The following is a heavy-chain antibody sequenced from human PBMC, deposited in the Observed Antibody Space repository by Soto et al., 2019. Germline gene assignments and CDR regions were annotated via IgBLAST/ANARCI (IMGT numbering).Heavy chain of an antibody. Sequence: QVQLQESGPGLVKPSQTLSLTCTVSGGSISSGGYYWSWIRQHPGKGLEWIGYIYYSGSTYYNPSLKSRVTISVDTSKNQFSLKLSSVTAADTAVYYCARDPRPGYDSSGYHYTGAFDIWGQGTMVTVSS. CDR3: ARDPRPGYDSSGYHYTGAFDI. D-gene: IGHD3-22*01. J-gene: IGHJ3*02. CDR2: IYYSGST. CDR1: GGSISSGGYY. V-gene: IGHV4-31*03.